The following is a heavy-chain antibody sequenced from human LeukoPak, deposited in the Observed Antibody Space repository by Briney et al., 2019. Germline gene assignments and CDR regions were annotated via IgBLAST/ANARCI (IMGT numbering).Heavy chain of an antibody. D-gene: IGHD3-22*01. CDR1: GYSFTNYW. V-gene: IGHV5-51*01. Sequence: GESLKISCKGSGYSFTNYWIGWVRQMPGKGLEWMGIIYPGDSDTRYSPSFQGQVTISADKSISTAYLQLSSLKASDTAMYYCARWSNGYGIATYYFDFWGQGTLVTVSS. CDR2: IYPGDSDT. J-gene: IGHJ4*02. CDR3: ARWSNGYGIATYYFDF.